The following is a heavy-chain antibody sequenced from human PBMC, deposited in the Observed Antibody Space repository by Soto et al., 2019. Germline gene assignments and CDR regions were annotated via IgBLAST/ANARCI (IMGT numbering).Heavy chain of an antibody. CDR3: ARDTGSGLRVEPGIFEY. Sequence: QVQLVQSGAEVKKPGASVKVSCNPSGYAFTSYTMHWVRQAPGQGREGMGWINADNGDSKYSQKFQGRVTITRDTSASIAYMELSSLRSEDTAVYYCARDTGSGLRVEPGIFEYWGQGTLVTVSS. J-gene: IGHJ4*02. V-gene: IGHV1-3*01. CDR1: GYAFTSYT. CDR2: INADNGDS. D-gene: IGHD1-26*01.